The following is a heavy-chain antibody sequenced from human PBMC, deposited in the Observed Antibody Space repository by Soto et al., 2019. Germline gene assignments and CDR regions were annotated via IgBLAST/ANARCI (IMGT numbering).Heavy chain of an antibody. CDR2: ISAYNGNT. V-gene: IGHV1-18*04. J-gene: IGHJ5*02. CDR3: ARVNTICGVVIISQSWFDP. D-gene: IGHD3-3*01. CDR1: GYTFTSYG. Sequence: ASVKVSCKASGYTFTSYGISWVRQAPGQGLEWMGWISAYNGNTNYAQKLQGRVTMTTDTSTSTAYMELRSLRSDDTAVYYCARVNTICGVVIISQSWFDPWGQGTLVTVSS.